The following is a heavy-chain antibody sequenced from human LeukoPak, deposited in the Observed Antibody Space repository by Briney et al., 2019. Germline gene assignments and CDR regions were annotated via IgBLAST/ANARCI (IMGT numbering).Heavy chain of an antibody. CDR1: GFTFSSYA. CDR2: ISAGGSST. Sequence: GGSLRLSCAASGFTFSSYAMAWVRQAPGKGLEWVSAISAGGSSTYYALSVKGRFTISRDNSKNTLYLQMNCLRAEDTAVYYCAKDQGSYGSGTYSENWFDPWGQGTLVTVSS. J-gene: IGHJ5*02. CDR3: AKDQGSYGSGTYSENWFDP. V-gene: IGHV3-23*01. D-gene: IGHD3-10*01.